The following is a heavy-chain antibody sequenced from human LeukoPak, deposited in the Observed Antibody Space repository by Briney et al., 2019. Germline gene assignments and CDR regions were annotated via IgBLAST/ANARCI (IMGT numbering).Heavy chain of an antibody. CDR1: GGSISSGSYY. V-gene: IGHV4-30-2*01. J-gene: IGHJ3*02. CDR2: IYHSGST. CDR3: ARGDYYDKKDAFDI. Sequence: SQTLSLTCTVSGGSISSGSYYWSWIRQPPGKGLEWIGYIYHSGSTYYNPSLKSRVTISVDRSKNQFSLKLSSVTAADTAVYYCARGDYYDKKDAFDIWGQGTMVTVSS. D-gene: IGHD3-22*01.